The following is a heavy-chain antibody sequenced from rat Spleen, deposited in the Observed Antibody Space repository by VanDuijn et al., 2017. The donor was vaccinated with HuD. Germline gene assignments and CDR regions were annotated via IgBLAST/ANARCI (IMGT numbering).Heavy chain of an antibody. Sequence: EVQMVESGGGVVQPGRSLKLSCAASGFTFSDYYMAWVRQAPKKGLEWVASISYEGSSTYYGDSVKGRFTISRDNAKSTLYVQMDSLRSEDTATYYCTTENYWFAYWGQGTLVTVSS. D-gene: IGHD1-10*01. V-gene: IGHV5-20*01. CDR3: TTENYWFAY. CDR1: GFTFSDYY. CDR2: ISYEGSST. J-gene: IGHJ3*01.